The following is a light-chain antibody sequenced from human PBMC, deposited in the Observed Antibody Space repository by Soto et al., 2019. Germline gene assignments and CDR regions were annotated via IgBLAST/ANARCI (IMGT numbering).Light chain of an antibody. J-gene: IGLJ2*01. CDR3: SSYTTSGTRV. Sequence: QSVLTQPASVSASPGQSITISCTGTSSDVGGYNYVSWYQQRPGKVPKLMIYGVSDRPSGVSNRFSGSKSDNTASLTISGLQAEDEADYYCSSYTTSGTRVFGGGTKVTVL. CDR1: SSDVGGYNY. CDR2: GVS. V-gene: IGLV2-14*01.